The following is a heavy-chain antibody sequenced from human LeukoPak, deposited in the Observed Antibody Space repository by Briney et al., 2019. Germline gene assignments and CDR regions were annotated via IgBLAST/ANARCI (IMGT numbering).Heavy chain of an antibody. Sequence: ASVKVSCKASGYTFTSYDINWVRQATGQGLEWMGWMNPNSGNTGYAQKFQGRVTMTRNTSISTAYMELSGLRSEDTAVYYCARGVKVLRYFDWLLHKREYYYYGMDVWGQGTTVTVSS. J-gene: IGHJ6*02. D-gene: IGHD3-9*01. CDR2: MNPNSGNT. V-gene: IGHV1-8*01. CDR3: ARGVKVLRYFDWLLHKREYYYYGMDV. CDR1: GYTFTSYD.